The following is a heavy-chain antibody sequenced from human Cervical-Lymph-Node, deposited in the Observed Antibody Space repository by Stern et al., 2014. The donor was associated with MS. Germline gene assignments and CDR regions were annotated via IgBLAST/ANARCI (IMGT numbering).Heavy chain of an antibody. V-gene: IGHV5-51*01. CDR3: ARGSGRDFFDY. Sequence: EVQLEESGAEVKKPGEFLKISCKGSGYSFPNYWIGWVRQMPGKGLEFMGIIYPGASDVRYSPSFQGQVTISADKSISTAYLQWSSLKASDTAMYYCARGSGRDFFDYWGQGALVTVSS. CDR2: IYPGASDV. CDR1: GYSFPNYW. D-gene: IGHD3-3*01. J-gene: IGHJ4*02.